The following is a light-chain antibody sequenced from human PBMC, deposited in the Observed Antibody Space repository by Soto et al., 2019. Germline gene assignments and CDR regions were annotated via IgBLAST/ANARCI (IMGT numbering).Light chain of an antibody. V-gene: IGLV2-14*01. CDR2: DVS. CDR1: SSDVGGYNY. J-gene: IGLJ2*01. CDR3: SSYTGSSTLVV. Sequence: QSALAQPASVSGSPGQSITISCTGTSSDVGGYNYVSWYQQHPGKAPTLMIYDVSNRPSGVSNRFSGSKSGNTASLTISGLQAEDEADYYCSSYTGSSTLVVFGGGTHLTVL.